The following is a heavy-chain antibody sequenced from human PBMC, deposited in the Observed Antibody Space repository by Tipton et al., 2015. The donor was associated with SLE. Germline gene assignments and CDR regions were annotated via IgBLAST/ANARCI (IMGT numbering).Heavy chain of an antibody. Sequence: QVQLVQSGAEVKKPGASVTVSCKVSGYTLTELAIHWVRQAPGKGLEWMGGFGPEDGGPIYAQNFQGRVTMTEDTSRDTAYMELSSLRSEDTAVYYCVTDLSPLTRGICWGQGTLVTVSS. J-gene: IGHJ4*02. CDR2: FGPEDGGP. D-gene: IGHD3-16*01. CDR1: GYTLTELA. CDR3: VTDLSPLTRGIC. V-gene: IGHV1-24*01.